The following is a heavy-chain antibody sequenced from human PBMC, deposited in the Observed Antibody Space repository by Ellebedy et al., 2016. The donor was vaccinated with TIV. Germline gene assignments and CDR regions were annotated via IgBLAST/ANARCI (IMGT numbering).Heavy chain of an antibody. J-gene: IGHJ1*01. CDR1: GFNFNTFF. CDR3: AGGAGWLIEH. D-gene: IGHD6-19*01. V-gene: IGHV3-7*03. Sequence: GESLKISCTASGFNFNTFFMSWVRQPPGKGLEWVANIDQDGSEENYVDSVKGRFIISRDNAKKSLYLQMSSLRPEDTAVYYCAGGAGWLIEHWGLGTLVTVSS. CDR2: IDQDGSEE.